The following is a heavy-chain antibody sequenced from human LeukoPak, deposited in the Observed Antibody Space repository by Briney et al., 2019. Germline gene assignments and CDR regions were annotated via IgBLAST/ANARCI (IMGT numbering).Heavy chain of an antibody. CDR3: ARPYYYDSRIDP. V-gene: IGHV4-30-4*01. J-gene: IGHJ5*02. CDR2: MYYSGST. CDR1: GGSISSGDYY. D-gene: IGHD3-22*01. Sequence: SETLSLTCTVSGGSISSGDYYWSWSRQPPGKGLEWIAYMYYSGSTYYNPSLKSRVTMSADTSKNQLSLKLSSVTAADTAVYYCARPYYYDSRIDPWGQGILVTVSS.